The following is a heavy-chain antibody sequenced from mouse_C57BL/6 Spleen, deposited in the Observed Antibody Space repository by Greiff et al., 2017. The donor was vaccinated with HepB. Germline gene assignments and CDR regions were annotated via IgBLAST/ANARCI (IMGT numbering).Heavy chain of an antibody. D-gene: IGHD4-1*01. CDR2: IRSKSNNYAT. Sequence: EVQLQESGGGLVQPKGSLKLSCAASGFSFNTYAMNWVRQAPGKGLEWVARIRSKSNNYATYYADSVKDRFTISRDDSESMLYLQMNNLKTEDTAMYYCVRGTGSYFDYWGQGTTLTVSS. J-gene: IGHJ2*01. CDR3: VRGTGSYFDY. V-gene: IGHV10-1*01. CDR1: GFSFNTYA.